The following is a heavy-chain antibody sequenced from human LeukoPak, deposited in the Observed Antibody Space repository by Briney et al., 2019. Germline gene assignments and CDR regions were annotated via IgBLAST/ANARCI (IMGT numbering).Heavy chain of an antibody. V-gene: IGHV1-46*01. CDR1: GYTFTKYY. J-gene: IGHJ5*02. CDR2: IYPSGGST. Sequence: ASVKVSCKASGYTFTKYYMHWVRQAPGQVLEWMGIIYPSGGSTRYAQKFQGRVTMTRDMSTSTVYMELSSLRSDDTAVYYCAREGIPDDSPVGWFDPWGQGTLVTVSS. D-gene: IGHD3-9*01. CDR3: AREGIPDDSPVGWFDP.